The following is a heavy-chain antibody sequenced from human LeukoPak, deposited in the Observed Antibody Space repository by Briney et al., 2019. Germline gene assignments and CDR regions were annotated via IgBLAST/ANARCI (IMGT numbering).Heavy chain of an antibody. D-gene: IGHD2-15*01. J-gene: IGHJ4*02. CDR1: GFTFSDYW. CDR2: INPDGGDT. V-gene: IGHV3-74*01. CDR3: AKDPVDATPIDY. Sequence: GGSLRLSCAASGFTFSDYWMHWVRQVPGKGLVWVSYINPDGGDTNYADSVKGRFTISRDNAKNRLYLQMSGLRAEDTAVYYCAKDPVDATPIDYWGQGTLVTVSS.